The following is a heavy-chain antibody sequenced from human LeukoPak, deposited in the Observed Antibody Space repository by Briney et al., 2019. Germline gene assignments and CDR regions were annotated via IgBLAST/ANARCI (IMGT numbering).Heavy chain of an antibody. J-gene: IGHJ6*02. V-gene: IGHV3-23*01. CDR1: GFTFSSYA. CDR2: ISGSGGST. Sequence: GGSLRLSCAASGFTFSSYAMSWVRQAPGKGLEWVSAISGSGGSTYYADSVKGRFTISRDNSKNTLYLQMNSLRAKDTAVYYCAKDLPPVGFWSGYINGMDVWGQGTTVTVSS. D-gene: IGHD3-3*01. CDR3: AKDLPPVGFWSGYINGMDV.